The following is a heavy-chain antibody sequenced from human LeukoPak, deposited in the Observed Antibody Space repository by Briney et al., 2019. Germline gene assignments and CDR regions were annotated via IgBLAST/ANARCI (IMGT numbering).Heavy chain of an antibody. CDR3: ARDPVPLTVTRGGYFDY. CDR1: RFTFSSYA. J-gene: IGHJ4*02. Sequence: GGSLRLSCAASRFTFSSYAMHWVRQAPGKGLEGVAVISYDGSNKYYADSVKGRFTISRDNSKNTLYLQMNSLRAEDTAVYYCARDPVPLTVTRGGYFDYWGQGTLVTVSS. V-gene: IGHV3-30-3*01. D-gene: IGHD4-11*01. CDR2: ISYDGSNK.